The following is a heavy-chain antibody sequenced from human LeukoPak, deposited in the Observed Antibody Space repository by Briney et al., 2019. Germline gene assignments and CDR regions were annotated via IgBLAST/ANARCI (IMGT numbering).Heavy chain of an antibody. Sequence: PGGSLRLSCAASGFTFSNAWMSWVRQAPGKGLEWVGRIKSKTDGGTTDYAAPVKGRFTISRDDSKNTLYLQMNSLKTEDTAVYYCTKSIVAARANYWGQGTLVTVSS. CDR2: IKSKTDGGTT. V-gene: IGHV3-15*01. D-gene: IGHD6-13*01. CDR3: TKSIVAARANY. CDR1: GFTFSNAW. J-gene: IGHJ4*02.